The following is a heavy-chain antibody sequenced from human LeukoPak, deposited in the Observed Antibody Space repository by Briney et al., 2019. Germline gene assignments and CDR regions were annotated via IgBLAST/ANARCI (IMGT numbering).Heavy chain of an antibody. CDR3: AKEASYYTNGVCYSRIFDT. CDR1: GFSFSSYA. Sequence: PGGSLRLSCAASGFSFSSYAMSWVRQAPGKGLEGVSAISGSGGSTFYADSVKGRFTMSRDNSKNTLYLQMNSLRAEDTAVYYCAKEASYYTNGVCYSRIFDTWGQGTLVTVSS. D-gene: IGHD2-8*01. CDR2: ISGSGGST. V-gene: IGHV3-23*01. J-gene: IGHJ5*02.